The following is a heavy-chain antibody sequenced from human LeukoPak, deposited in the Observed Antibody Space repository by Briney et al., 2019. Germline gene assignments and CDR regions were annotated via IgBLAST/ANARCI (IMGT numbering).Heavy chain of an antibody. D-gene: IGHD3-22*01. CDR1: RLTFSSYG. CDR3: VKDRYFDSSPDTFDI. Sequence: GRSLRLSCAASRLTFSSYGMHWVRQAPGKGLEYVSTISSNGGSTYYADSVKGRFTISRDNSKNTLFLQMSSLRAEDTAVYYCVKDRYFDSSPDTFDIWGQGTMVTVSS. J-gene: IGHJ3*02. CDR2: ISSNGGST. V-gene: IGHV3-64D*09.